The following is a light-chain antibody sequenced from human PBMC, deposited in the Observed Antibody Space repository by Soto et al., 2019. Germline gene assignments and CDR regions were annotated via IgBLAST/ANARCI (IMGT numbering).Light chain of an antibody. CDR1: QTISSW. J-gene: IGKJ1*01. V-gene: IGKV1-5*01. CDR2: DAS. CDR3: LHYNSYSKT. Sequence: DIQMTQSPSTLSESVGDRVTLTCRESQTISSWLAWYQQKPGKAPKLLIYDASSLEGGVPSRFSGSGSGTEFTLTISSLQPDDSATFYCLHYNSYSKTFGQGTKVDIK.